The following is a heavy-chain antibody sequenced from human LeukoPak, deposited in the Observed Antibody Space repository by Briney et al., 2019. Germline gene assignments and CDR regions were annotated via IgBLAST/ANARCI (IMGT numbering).Heavy chain of an antibody. CDR1: GFTFSSHG. CDR2: IWYDGSNK. CDR3: AKDPASGSSYYFYGMEV. J-gene: IGHJ6*02. Sequence: GGSLRLSCVASGFTFSSHGMHWVRQAPGKGLEWVAVIWYDGSNKYYADSVKGRFTISRDNSKNTLYLQVNSLRPEDTAVYYCAKDPASGSSYYFYGMEVWGQGTTVTVSS. V-gene: IGHV3-30*02. D-gene: IGHD1-26*01.